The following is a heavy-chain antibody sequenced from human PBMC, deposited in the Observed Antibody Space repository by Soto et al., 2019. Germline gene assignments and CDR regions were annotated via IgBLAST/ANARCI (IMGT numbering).Heavy chain of an antibody. CDR3: GRGLTVAYSPALL. J-gene: IGHJ4*02. Sequence: ASVKVSCKASGYTFTSYYIHWVRQAPGQGLEWMGLINPGGGRTSYAENLHGRVTMTRDTSTRTVYMELSSLRSEDTAVYYRGRGLTVAYSPALLWGQGTLVTVSS. V-gene: IGHV1-46*01. D-gene: IGHD2-21*01. CDR1: GYTFTSYY. CDR2: INPGGGRT.